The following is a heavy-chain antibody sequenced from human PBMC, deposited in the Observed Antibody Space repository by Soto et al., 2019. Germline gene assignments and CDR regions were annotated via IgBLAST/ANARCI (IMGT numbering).Heavy chain of an antibody. CDR1: GGTFSSYA. Sequence: ASVKVSCKASGGTFSSYAISWVRQAPGQGLEWMGGIIPIFGTANYAQKFQGRVTITADESTSTAYMELSSLRSEDTAVYYCARNLAYCGGDCYSGFDYWGQGTLVTVSS. CDR2: IIPIFGTA. J-gene: IGHJ4*02. CDR3: ARNLAYCGGDCYSGFDY. D-gene: IGHD2-21*02. V-gene: IGHV1-69*13.